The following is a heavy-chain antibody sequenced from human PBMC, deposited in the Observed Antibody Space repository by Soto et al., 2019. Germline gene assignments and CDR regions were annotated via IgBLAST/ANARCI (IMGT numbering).Heavy chain of an antibody. CDR3: ARSLYCTTASCYSTGSGLEAFDI. Sequence: QVQLVQSGAEVKKPGASVKVSCKASGYTFTSYGISWVRQAPGQGLEWMGWISAYNGNTNYAQKLQGRVTMTTDTSTSTAYMDLRSLRSDASAVYYCARSLYCTTASCYSTGSGLEAFDIWGQGTMVTVSS. D-gene: IGHD2-2*01. J-gene: IGHJ3*02. CDR1: GYTFTSYG. V-gene: IGHV1-18*04. CDR2: ISAYNGNT.